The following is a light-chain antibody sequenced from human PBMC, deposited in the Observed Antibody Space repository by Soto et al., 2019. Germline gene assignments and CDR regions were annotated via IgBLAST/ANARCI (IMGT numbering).Light chain of an antibody. V-gene: IGKV1-5*03. CDR1: QSISSW. CDR3: QQYNSYST. J-gene: IGKJ1*01. Sequence: DIQMTQSPSTLSASVGDRVTITCRASQSISSWLAWYQQKPGKAPKLLIYKASSLESGVQSRFSGSGSGTEFTLTISSLQPDDFATYYFQQYNSYSTFGQGTKVEIK. CDR2: KAS.